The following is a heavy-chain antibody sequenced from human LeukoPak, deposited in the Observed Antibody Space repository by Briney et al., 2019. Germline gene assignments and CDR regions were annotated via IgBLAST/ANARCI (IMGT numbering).Heavy chain of an antibody. CDR3: ARLGIGVVPSAMLGDYYFDY. D-gene: IGHD2-2*01. V-gene: IGHV3-66*04. J-gene: IGHJ4*02. CDR2: MYSGGGT. CDR1: GSGFTVSTNY. Sequence: PGGSLRLSCAASGSGFTVSTNYMSWVRQAPGKGLEWVSVMYSGGGTYYADSVKGRFTISRDNSKNTVYLQMNSLRAEDTAVYYCARLGIGVVPSAMLGDYYFDYWGQGTLVTVSS.